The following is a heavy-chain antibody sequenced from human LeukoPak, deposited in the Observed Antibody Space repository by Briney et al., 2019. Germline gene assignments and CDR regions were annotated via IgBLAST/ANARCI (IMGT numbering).Heavy chain of an antibody. CDR3: AKVFRLSRSAGGYYRMDV. CDR2: ISYDGSNK. V-gene: IGHV3-30*18. D-gene: IGHD3-10*01. Sequence: PGGSLRLSCAASGFTFSSYGMHWVRQAPGKGLEWVAVISYDGSNKYYADSVKGRFTISRDNSKNTLYLQMNSLRAEDTAVYYCAKVFRLSRSAGGYYRMDVWGQGTTVTVSS. CDR1: GFTFSSYG. J-gene: IGHJ6*02.